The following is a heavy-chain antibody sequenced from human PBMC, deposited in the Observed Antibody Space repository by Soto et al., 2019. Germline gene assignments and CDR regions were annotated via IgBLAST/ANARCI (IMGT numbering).Heavy chain of an antibody. CDR1: GFTFDDYA. Sequence: PGGSLRLSCAASGFTFDDYAMHWVRQAPGKGLEWVSGISWNSGSIGYADSVKGRFTISRDNAKNSLYLQMNRLRAEDTALYYCAKVPLSGSSSYYFDYWGQGTLVTVSS. J-gene: IGHJ4*02. D-gene: IGHD3-10*01. V-gene: IGHV3-9*01. CDR3: AKVPLSGSSSYYFDY. CDR2: ISWNSGSI.